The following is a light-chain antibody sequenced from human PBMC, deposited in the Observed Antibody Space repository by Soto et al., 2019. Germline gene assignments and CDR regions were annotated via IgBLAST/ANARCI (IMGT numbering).Light chain of an antibody. CDR1: SSYVGGYNY. CDR2: DVT. J-gene: IGLJ1*01. V-gene: IGLV2-11*01. CDR3: CSYAGSYTYV. Sequence: QSALTQPRSVSGSPGQSVTISCTGTSSYVGGYNYVSWYQQHPGKAPKLMIYDVTKRPSGVPDRFSGSKSDNTASLTISGLQAEDEADYYCCSYAGSYTYVFGTGTRSPS.